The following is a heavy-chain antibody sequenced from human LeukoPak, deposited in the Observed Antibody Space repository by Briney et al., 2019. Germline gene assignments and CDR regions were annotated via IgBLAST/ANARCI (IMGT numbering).Heavy chain of an antibody. J-gene: IGHJ5*02. CDR1: GYTFIDYY. V-gene: IGHV1-2*02. CDR3: ARDRITDCSTTSCTIANWFDP. Sequence: ASVKVSCKASGYTFIDYYMHWVRQAPGQGLEWMGWINPNSGGTDYAQKFQGRVTMTRDTSFDTAYMELSRLTSDDTAVYYCARDRITDCSTTSCTIANWFDPWGQGTLVTVSS. CDR2: INPNSGGT. D-gene: IGHD2-2*01.